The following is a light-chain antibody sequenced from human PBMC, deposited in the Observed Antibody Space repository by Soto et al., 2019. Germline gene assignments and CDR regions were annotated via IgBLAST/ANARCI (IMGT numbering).Light chain of an antibody. V-gene: IGKV1-5*01. CDR1: QPITTW. CDR2: DAF. CDR3: QQYNSLRTT. J-gene: IGKJ1*01. Sequence: DIQMTHSPSTLSASIGDSVTITCRASQPITTWLAWYQQKPGRAPRLLIYDAFALQSGVPSRFSGSGSGTEFTLTISSLQPDDFATYYCQQYNSLRTTFGQGTKVEIX.